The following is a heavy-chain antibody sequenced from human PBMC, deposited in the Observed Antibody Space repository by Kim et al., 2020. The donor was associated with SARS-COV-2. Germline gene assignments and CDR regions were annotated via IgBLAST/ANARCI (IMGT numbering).Heavy chain of an antibody. V-gene: IGHV1-24*01. CDR3: ATKRFLGSTVTYYYYGMEV. CDR1: GYTLTELS. Sequence: ASVKVSCKVSGYTLTELSMHWVRQAPGKGLEWMGGFDPEDGETIYAQKFQGRVTMTEDTSTDTAYMELSSLRSEDTAVYYCATKRFLGSTVTYYYYGMEVWGQGTTVTVSS. D-gene: IGHD3-3*01. J-gene: IGHJ6*02. CDR2: FDPEDGET.